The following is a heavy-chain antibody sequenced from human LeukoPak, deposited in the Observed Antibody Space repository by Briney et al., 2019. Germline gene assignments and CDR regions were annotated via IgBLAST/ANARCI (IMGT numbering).Heavy chain of an antibody. CDR2: INPNSGDT. CDR1: GYTFTDYY. CDR3: TRLSAHDAFDI. Sequence: ASVKVSCKASGYTFTDYYIHRVRQAPGQGLEWMGRINPNSGDTIHAQKFQGRVTMTRDTSISTAYMEMSRLRSDDTALYYCTRLSAHDAFDIWGQGTMVTASS. V-gene: IGHV1-2*06. J-gene: IGHJ3*02.